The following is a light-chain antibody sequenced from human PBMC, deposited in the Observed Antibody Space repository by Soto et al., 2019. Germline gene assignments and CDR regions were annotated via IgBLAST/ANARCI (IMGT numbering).Light chain of an antibody. V-gene: IGLV2-14*01. CDR3: TSYTRRSTYV. CDR2: EVS. J-gene: IGLJ1*01. Sequence: QSALTQPASVSGSPGQSITISCTGSSSDVGAYNYASWYQQHPGKVPKLLIYEVSDRPSGISNRFSGSKSGNTASLTISGLQAEDDADYYCTSYTRRSTYVFGTGTKVTVL. CDR1: SSDVGAYNY.